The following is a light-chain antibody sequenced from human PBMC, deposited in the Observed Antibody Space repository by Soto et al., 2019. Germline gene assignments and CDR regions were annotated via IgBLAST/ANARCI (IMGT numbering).Light chain of an antibody. V-gene: IGKV1-5*01. CDR2: DAS. J-gene: IGKJ1*01. CDR1: QSISGW. CDR3: HQYNTYSQT. Sequence: DIQMTQSPPTLSASVGDKVTLTCRASQSISGWLAWYQQKPGKAPKLLIYDASTLESGVPSRFSGSGSGTEFTLTISSLQPEDFATYYCHQYNTYSQTFGQGTKVDLK.